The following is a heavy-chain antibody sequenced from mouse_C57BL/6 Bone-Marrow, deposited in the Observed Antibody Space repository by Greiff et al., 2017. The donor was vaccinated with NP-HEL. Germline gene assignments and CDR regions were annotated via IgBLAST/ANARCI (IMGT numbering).Heavy chain of an antibody. Sequence: QVQLKQSGAELVRPGASVTLSCKASGYTFTDYEMHWVKQTPVHGLEWIGAIDPETGGTAYNQKFKGKAILTADKSSSTAYMELRSLTSEDSAVYYCTRGITTVVEENYWGQGTTLTVSS. CDR3: TRGITTVVEENY. CDR2: IDPETGGT. CDR1: GYTFTDYE. J-gene: IGHJ2*01. V-gene: IGHV1-15*01. D-gene: IGHD1-1*01.